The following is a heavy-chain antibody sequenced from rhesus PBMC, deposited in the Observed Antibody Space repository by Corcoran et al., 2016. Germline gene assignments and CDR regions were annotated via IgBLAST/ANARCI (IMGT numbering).Heavy chain of an antibody. Sequence: QVQLQESGPGVVKPSETLSLTCAVSGYSISSDYDWSWIRQPPGKGLEWIGYIYGSSGSTNYNPSLKNRVTISKDTSKNQFSLKLSSVTAADTAVYYCARAGAVIYGLDSWGQGVVVTVSS. CDR2: IYGSSGST. V-gene: IGHV4-76*01. D-gene: IGHD1-44*02. CDR1: GYSISSDYD. J-gene: IGHJ6*01. CDR3: ARAGAVIYGLDS.